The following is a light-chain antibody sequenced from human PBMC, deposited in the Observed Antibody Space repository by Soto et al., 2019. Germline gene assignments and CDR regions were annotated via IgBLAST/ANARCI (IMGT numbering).Light chain of an antibody. J-gene: IGKJ3*01. Sequence: EIVLTQSPGTLSLSPGERATLSCRASQSVSSTYLAWYQQKPGQGPRLLIYGASSRATGLPDRFIGRGSGTDFTRTISRLEPEDFAFYYCQQYGTSACTVGPGTVVDFK. V-gene: IGKV3-20*01. CDR3: QQYGTSACT. CDR1: QSVSSTY. CDR2: GAS.